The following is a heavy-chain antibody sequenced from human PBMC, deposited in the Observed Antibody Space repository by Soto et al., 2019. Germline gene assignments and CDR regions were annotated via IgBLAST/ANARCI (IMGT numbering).Heavy chain of an antibody. CDR3: ASLEGTYYGSGSYPWFDL. Sequence: ASVKVSCKASGYTFTSYAMHWVRQAPGQRLEWMGWINAGNGNTKYSQKFQGRVTITRDTSASTAYMELSSLRSEDTAVYYCASLEGTYYGSGSYPWFDLWGQGTLVTVSS. CDR2: INAGNGNT. CDR1: GYTFTSYA. V-gene: IGHV1-3*01. J-gene: IGHJ5*02. D-gene: IGHD3-10*01.